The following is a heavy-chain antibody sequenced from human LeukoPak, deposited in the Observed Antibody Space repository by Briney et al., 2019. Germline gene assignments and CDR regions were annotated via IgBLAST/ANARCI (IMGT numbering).Heavy chain of an antibody. CDR3: ASQRAGFHTGWYSFDY. V-gene: IGHV4-59*08. Sequence: SETLSLTCSVSGDSITSYYWSWIRQPPGKGLEWIAFIYSSGTTNCNPSLKSRVTISMDTSKNRISLRLNSVTAADTAVYYCASQRAGFHTGWYSFDYWGQGTLVTVSS. CDR2: IYSSGTT. CDR1: GDSITSYY. J-gene: IGHJ4*02. D-gene: IGHD6-19*01.